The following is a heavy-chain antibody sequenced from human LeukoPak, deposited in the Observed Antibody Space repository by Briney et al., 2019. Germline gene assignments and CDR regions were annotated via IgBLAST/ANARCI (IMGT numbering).Heavy chain of an antibody. V-gene: IGHV4-59*01. CDR2: IYYSGST. Sequence: PSETLSLTCTVSGGSTSSYYCSWIRQAPGRGLEWIGYIYYSGSTNYNPSLESRVTISVDTSKNQFSLKLTSVTAADTAVYYCARGSAAGPLFDYWGQGTLVTVSS. D-gene: IGHD6-13*01. J-gene: IGHJ4*02. CDR1: GGSTSSYY. CDR3: ARGSAAGPLFDY.